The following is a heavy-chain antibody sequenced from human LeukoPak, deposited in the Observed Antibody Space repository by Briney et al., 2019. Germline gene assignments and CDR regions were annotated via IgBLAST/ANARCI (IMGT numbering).Heavy chain of an antibody. V-gene: IGHV1-46*01. D-gene: IGHD1-26*01. CDR2: INPRGGST. CDR1: GYTFTSNY. J-gene: IGHJ5*02. CDR3: ARDNSVGDYAWWFDP. Sequence: GASVKVSCKASGYTFTSNYMHWVRQAPGQGLEWMGVINPRGGSTSYAQKFQGRVTMTRDMSTSTDYMELSSLRSEDTAVYYCARDNSVGDYAWWFDPWGQGTLVTVSS.